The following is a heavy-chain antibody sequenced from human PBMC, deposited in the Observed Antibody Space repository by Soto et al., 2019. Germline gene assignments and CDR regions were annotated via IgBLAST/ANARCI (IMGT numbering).Heavy chain of an antibody. Sequence: QVQLVESGGGVVQPGRSLRLSCAASGFTFSSYGMHWVRQAPGKGLEWVAVISYDGSNKYYADSVKGRFTISRDNSKNPLYLQITSLRAEDTAVYYCAKQGTVAIHYWGQGTLVTVSS. V-gene: IGHV3-30*18. CDR2: ISYDGSNK. D-gene: IGHD1-26*01. CDR1: GFTFSSYG. J-gene: IGHJ4*02. CDR3: AKQGTVAIHY.